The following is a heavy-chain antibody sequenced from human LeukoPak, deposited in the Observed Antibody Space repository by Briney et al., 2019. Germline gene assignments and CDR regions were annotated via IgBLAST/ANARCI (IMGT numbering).Heavy chain of an antibody. CDR3: ARTPRGYCSGGSCPNWFDP. J-gene: IGHJ5*02. D-gene: IGHD2-15*01. CDR2: IYYSGST. V-gene: IGHV4-59*08. Sequence: SQTLSLTCGISGDSVSSNSAAWNWIRQSPGKGLEWIGYIYYSGSTNYNPSLKSRVTISVDTSKNQFSLKLSSVTAADTAVYYCARTPRGYCSGGSCPNWFDPWGQGTLVTVSS. CDR1: GDSVSSNSAA.